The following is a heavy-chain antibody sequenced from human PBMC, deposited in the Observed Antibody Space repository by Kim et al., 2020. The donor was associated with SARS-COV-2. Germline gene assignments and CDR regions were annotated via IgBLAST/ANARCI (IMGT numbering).Heavy chain of an antibody. CDR3: ARDGDGVGAKQKGWISDY. CDR2: INPSGGST. J-gene: IGHJ4*02. Sequence: ASVKVSCKASGYTFTSYYMHWVRQAPGQGLEWMGIINPSGGSTSYAQKFQGRVTMTRDTSTSTVYMELSSLRSEDTAVYYCARDGDGVGAKQKGWISDYWGQGTLVTVSS. CDR1: GYTFTSYY. V-gene: IGHV1-46*01. D-gene: IGHD1-26*01.